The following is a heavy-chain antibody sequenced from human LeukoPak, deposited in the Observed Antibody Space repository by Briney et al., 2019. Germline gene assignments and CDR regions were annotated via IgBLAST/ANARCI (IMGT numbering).Heavy chain of an antibody. D-gene: IGHD6-19*01. CDR3: ARDEGIAVAGYNWFDP. V-gene: IGHV1-2*02. CDR2: INPNSGGT. J-gene: IGHJ5*02. Sequence: ASVKVSCKASGYTFTGYYMHWVRQAPGQGLEWMGWINPNSGGTNYAQKFQGRVTMTRDTSIGTAYMELSRLRSDDTAVYYCARDEGIAVAGYNWFDPWGQGTLVTVSS. CDR1: GYTFTGYY.